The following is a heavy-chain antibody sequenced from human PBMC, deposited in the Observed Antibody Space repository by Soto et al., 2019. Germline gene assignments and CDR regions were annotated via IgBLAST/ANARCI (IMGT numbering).Heavy chain of an antibody. Sequence: SETLSLTCAVYGGSFSGYYWSWIRQPPGKGLEWIGEINHSGSTNYNPSLKSRVTISVDTSKNQFSLKLSSVIAADTAVYYCARGGGEAAAGSEYFQHWGQGTLVTVSS. CDR3: ARGGGEAAAGSEYFQH. J-gene: IGHJ1*01. CDR2: INHSGST. D-gene: IGHD6-13*01. CDR1: GGSFSGYY. V-gene: IGHV4-34*01.